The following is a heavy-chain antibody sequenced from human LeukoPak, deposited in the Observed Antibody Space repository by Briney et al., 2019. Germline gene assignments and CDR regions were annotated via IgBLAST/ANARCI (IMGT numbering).Heavy chain of an antibody. CDR2: VYYSGST. J-gene: IGHJ4*02. CDR1: GDSISSYY. CDR3: AAGDPIYFEY. V-gene: IGHV4-59*08. D-gene: IGHD4-17*01. Sequence: SETLSLTCSVSGDSISSYYWSWIRQPPGKGLEWIGYVYYSGSTNHNPSLKSRVTISLDTSKNQFSLKLSSVIAADTAVYYCAAGDPIYFEYWGQGILVTVSS.